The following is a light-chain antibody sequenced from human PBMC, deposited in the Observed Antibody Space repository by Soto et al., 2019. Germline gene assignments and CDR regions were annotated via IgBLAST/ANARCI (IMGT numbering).Light chain of an antibody. CDR2: GAS. V-gene: IGKV3-20*01. Sequence: PGEGATLSCSASQSVSSSYIAWYQQRPGQTPSLLIYGASTRATGIPDRFSGSGSGTHFTLTISRLEPGDFAVYYCQHFGGTTFTFGHVRLLEI. J-gene: IGKJ5*01. CDR3: QHFGGTTFT. CDR1: QSVSSSY.